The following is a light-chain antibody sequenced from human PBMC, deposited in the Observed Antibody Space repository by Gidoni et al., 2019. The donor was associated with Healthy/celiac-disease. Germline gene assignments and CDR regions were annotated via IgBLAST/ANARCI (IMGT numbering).Light chain of an antibody. CDR2: DDS. CDR3: QVWDSSSDHHVV. V-gene: IGLV3-21*02. Sequence: SYVLTQPPSVSVAPGQTARITCGGNHIGSKSVHWYQQKPGQAPVLVVYDDSDRPSWIPERFSCSNSGNTATLTISRVEAGDEADYYCQVWDSSSDHHVVFGGGTKLTVL. CDR1: HIGSKS. J-gene: IGLJ2*01.